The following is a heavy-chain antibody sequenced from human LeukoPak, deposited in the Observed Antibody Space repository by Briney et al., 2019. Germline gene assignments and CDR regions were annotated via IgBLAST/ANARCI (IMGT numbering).Heavy chain of an antibody. D-gene: IGHD6-13*01. CDR2: IYYSGTT. CDR1: GGSTSSGSHY. J-gene: IGHJ4*02. V-gene: IGHV4-39*01. Sequence: PSETLTLTCTVSGGSTSSGSHYWGRIPQAPGMGLEGIGSIYYSGTTYYSPSVKRRVSISLDTSKDQISLKLNSVTAADKAVYYCERQDLAVSGFDYWGQGTLVTVSS. CDR3: ERQDLAVSGFDY.